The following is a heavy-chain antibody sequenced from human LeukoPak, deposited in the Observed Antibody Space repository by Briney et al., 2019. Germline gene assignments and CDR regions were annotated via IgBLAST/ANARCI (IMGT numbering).Heavy chain of an antibody. V-gene: IGHV4-61*02. Sequence: SQTLSLTCTVSGGSISSGSNYWSWIRQPAGKGLEWIGRIYTSGSTNYNSSLKSRVSISIDTPNNQFSLKLTSVTAADTSMYYCARCGSHWPRCFDPWGQGTLVTVSS. D-gene: IGHD1-1*01. CDR2: IYTSGST. J-gene: IGHJ5*02. CDR3: ARCGSHWPRCFDP. CDR1: GGSISSGSNY.